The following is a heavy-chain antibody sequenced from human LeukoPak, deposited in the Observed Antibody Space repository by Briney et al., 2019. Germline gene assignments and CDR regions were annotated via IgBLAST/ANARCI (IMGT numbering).Heavy chain of an antibody. CDR1: GFTLSNYW. Sequence: PGGSLRLSCTASGFTLSNYWMSGVGQTPEKGLEGVANIKQDESEKVYVDSVKGRFTISRDNAKSSLYLQMSGLRADDTAVYYCARDPYSSTWSYGMDIWGQGTTVTVSS. V-gene: IGHV3-7*05. D-gene: IGHD6-13*01. CDR2: IKQDESEK. J-gene: IGHJ6*02. CDR3: ARDPYSSTWSYGMDI.